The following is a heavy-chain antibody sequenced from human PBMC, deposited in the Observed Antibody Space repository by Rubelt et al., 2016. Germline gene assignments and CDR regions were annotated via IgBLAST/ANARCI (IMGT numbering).Heavy chain of an antibody. CDR3: ASSTVTNRYWYFDL. CDR2: IYYSGST. V-gene: IGHV4-39*01. CDR1: GVEMFSLKHY. Sequence: QLQLQESGPGLVKPSGTLSLTCSVFGVEMFSLKHYWGWIRQSPGKGLEWIGSIYYSGSTYYNPSLKSRVTISVDTSKKRFSLKLSSVSAADTAVYYCASSTVTNRYWYFDLWGRGTLVTVSS. J-gene: IGHJ2*01. D-gene: IGHD4-17*01.